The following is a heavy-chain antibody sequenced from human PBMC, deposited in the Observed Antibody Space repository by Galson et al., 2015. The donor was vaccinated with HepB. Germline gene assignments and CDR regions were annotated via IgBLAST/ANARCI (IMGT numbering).Heavy chain of an antibody. CDR1: GFTVSSNY. D-gene: IGHD5-18*01. J-gene: IGHJ6*03. V-gene: IGHV3-53*01. Sequence: SLRLSCAASGFTVSSNYMSWVRQAPGKGLEWVSVIYSGGSTYYADSVKGRFTISGDNSKNTLYLQMNSLRAEDTAVYYCARDRYSYTVGPGYYYYYMDVWGKGTTVTVSS. CDR3: ARDRYSYTVGPGYYYYYMDV. CDR2: IYSGGST.